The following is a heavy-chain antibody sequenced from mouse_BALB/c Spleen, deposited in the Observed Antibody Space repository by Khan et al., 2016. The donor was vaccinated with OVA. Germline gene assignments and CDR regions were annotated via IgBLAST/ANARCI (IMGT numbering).Heavy chain of an antibody. V-gene: IGHV1-26*01. CDR2: VNPNNGDT. J-gene: IGHJ3*01. CDR3: ARGCEFSAF. CDR1: GYSFTVYY. Sequence: VQLQQSGPDLVKPGASVKISCKASGYSFTVYYMTWVKQSHGKSPEWIGRVNPNNGDTNYNQNFKGKATLTVDKSSNTAYMELRSLTSEDSAVFSCARGCEFSAFWGQGTLVTVSA.